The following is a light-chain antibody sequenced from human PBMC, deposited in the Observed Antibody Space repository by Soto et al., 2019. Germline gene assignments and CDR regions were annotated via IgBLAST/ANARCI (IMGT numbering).Light chain of an antibody. V-gene: IGKV3-20*01. J-gene: IGKJ1*01. CDR3: QQYGSSPGT. CDR1: QSVSSNY. Sequence: EIVLTQSPGTLSLSPGERATLSCRASQSVSSNYLAWYQQKPGQAPRLLIYGAFNRATGISDRISGSGSGTDFTLTISRLEPEYFAVYYCQQYGSSPGTFGQGTKVEIK. CDR2: GAF.